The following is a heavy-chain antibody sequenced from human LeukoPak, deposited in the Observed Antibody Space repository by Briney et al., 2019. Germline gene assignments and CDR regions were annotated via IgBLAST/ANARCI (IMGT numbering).Heavy chain of an antibody. V-gene: IGHV4-59*01. CDR1: GGSISSSY. D-gene: IGHD2-21*02. J-gene: IGHJ4*02. Sequence: SETLSLTCTVSGGSISSSYWSWIQQPPGKGLEWIGYISYRGSTNCNPSLRSRVTISVDTSKNQFSLKLTSVTAADTAVYYCARGRSGGLVTLDYWGQGTLVTVSS. CDR3: ARGRSGGLVTLDY. CDR2: ISYRGST.